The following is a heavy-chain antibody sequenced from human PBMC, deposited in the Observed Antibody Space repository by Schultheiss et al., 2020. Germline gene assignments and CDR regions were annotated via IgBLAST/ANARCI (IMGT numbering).Heavy chain of an antibody. CDR3: ARARGIFVMRLDRDWFDP. CDR1: GFTFSSYA. V-gene: IGHV3-33*08. Sequence: GGSLRLSCAASGFTFSSYAMHWVRQAPGKGLEWVAVIWYDGSNKYYADSVKGRFTISRDNSKNTLYLQMNSLRAEDTAVYYCARARGIFVMRLDRDWFDPWGQGTLVTVSS. CDR2: IWYDGSNK. J-gene: IGHJ5*02. D-gene: IGHD3-16*01.